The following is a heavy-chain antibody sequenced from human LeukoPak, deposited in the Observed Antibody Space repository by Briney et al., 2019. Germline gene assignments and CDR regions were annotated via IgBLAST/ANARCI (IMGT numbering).Heavy chain of an antibody. J-gene: IGHJ5*02. D-gene: IGHD3-9*01. CDR2: INPSGGST. V-gene: IGHV1-46*01. CDR1: GYTFTSYY. Sequence: ASVKVSCKASGYTFTSYYMHWVRQAPGQGLEWMGIINPSGGSTSYAQKFQGRVTMTRDTSTSTVYMELSSLRSEDTAVYYCARARYDILTGYWFDPWGQGTLVTVSS. CDR3: ARARYDILTGYWFDP.